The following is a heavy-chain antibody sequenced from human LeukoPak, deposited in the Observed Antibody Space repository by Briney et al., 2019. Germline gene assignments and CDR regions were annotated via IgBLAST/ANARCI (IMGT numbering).Heavy chain of an antibody. CDR2: IYYSGST. CDR1: GGSISSYY. V-gene: IGHV4-59*01. J-gene: IGHJ4*02. D-gene: IGHD3-22*01. Sequence: SGTLSLTCTVSGGSISSYYWSWIRQPPGKGLEWIGYIYYSGSTNYNPSLKSRVTISVDTSKNQFSLKLSSVTAADTAVYYCARDDSSGYLTNWGQGTLVTVSS. CDR3: ARDDSSGYLTN.